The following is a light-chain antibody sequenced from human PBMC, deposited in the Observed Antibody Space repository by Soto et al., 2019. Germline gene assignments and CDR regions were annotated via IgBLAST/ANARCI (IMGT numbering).Light chain of an antibody. CDR2: GAS. Sequence: DVVLTQSPLSLPVTPGEPASISCRSSQSLLHRNGYNYLDWYLQKPGQSPQLLIYGASSRATGIPDRFSGSGSETDFTLTISRLEPEDFAVYYCQQYSSSPPITFGQGTRLEIK. CDR1: QSLLHRNGYNY. V-gene: IGKV2-28*01. CDR3: QQYSSSPPIT. J-gene: IGKJ5*01.